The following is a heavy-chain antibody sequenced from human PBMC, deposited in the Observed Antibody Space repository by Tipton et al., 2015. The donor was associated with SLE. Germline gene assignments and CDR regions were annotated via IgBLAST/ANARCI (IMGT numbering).Heavy chain of an antibody. J-gene: IGHJ4*02. Sequence: TLSLTCTVSGGSISTSDYYWAWLRQPPGKGLEWIGTIYYDWNSYYNPSLWRLVTISVDRSKNQFSLNLDSVTAADTAVYCCAAIPLFYGDKYVVDFWGQGTLVTVSS. CDR1: GGSISTSDYY. CDR2: IYYDWNS. CDR3: AAIPLFYGDKYVVDF. D-gene: IGHD4-23*01. V-gene: IGHV4-39*01.